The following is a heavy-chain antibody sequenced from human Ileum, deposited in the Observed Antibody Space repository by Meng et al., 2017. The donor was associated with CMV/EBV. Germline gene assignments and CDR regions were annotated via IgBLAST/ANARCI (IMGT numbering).Heavy chain of an antibody. CDR3: ARDLTNKWFYY. V-gene: IGHV4-39*07. CDR2: MYFSGIA. J-gene: IGHJ4*02. Sequence: QMQLQESGPGLVKPPATLSLTCTAPGDPISSGSHSWAWFRQPPGKRLEWIGSMYFSGIADYNPSLKSRVTISLHATQKQFSLRLTSVTAADSAVYFCARDLTNKWFYYWGQGTLVTVSS. D-gene: IGHD1-26*01. CDR1: GDPISSGSHS.